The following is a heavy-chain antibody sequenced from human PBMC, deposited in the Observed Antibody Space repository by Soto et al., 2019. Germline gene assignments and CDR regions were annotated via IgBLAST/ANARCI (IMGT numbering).Heavy chain of an antibody. Sequence: PGGSLRLSCAASGFTFSSYGMHWVRQAPGKGLEWVAVIWYDGSNKYYADSVKGRFTISRDNAKNSLYLQMNSLRAEDTAVYYCARDPSPPLGCISTSCQNAFDYWGQGTLVTVSS. CDR3: ARDPSPPLGCISTSCQNAFDY. J-gene: IGHJ4*02. CDR1: GFTFSSYG. V-gene: IGHV3-33*01. D-gene: IGHD2-2*01. CDR2: IWYDGSNK.